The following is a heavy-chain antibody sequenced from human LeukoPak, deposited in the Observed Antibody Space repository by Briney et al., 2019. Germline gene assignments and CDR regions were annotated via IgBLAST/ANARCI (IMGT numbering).Heavy chain of an antibody. D-gene: IGHD3-22*01. V-gene: IGHV3-21*01. CDR2: ISSSSSYI. CDR1: GFTFSSYS. J-gene: IGHJ4*02. Sequence: GGSLRLSCAASGFTFSSYSMNWGRQTPGKGLEWVSSISSSSSYIYYADSVKGRFTISRDNAKNSLYLQMNSLRAEDTAVYYCARLLGYYDSSGYFDYWGQGTLVTVSS. CDR3: ARLLGYYDSSGYFDY.